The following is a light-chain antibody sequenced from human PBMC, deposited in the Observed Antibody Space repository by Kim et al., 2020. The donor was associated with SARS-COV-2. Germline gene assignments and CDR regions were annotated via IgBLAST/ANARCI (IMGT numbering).Light chain of an antibody. V-gene: IGLV3-21*04. J-gene: IGLJ3*02. CDR2: YDS. Sequence: APGKTARITCGGNNIGSKSVIWYQQKPGQAPVLVIYYDSDRPSGIPERFSGSNSGNTATLTISRVEAGDEADYYCQVWDSSSDHRVFGGGTQRTVL. CDR3: QVWDSSSDHRV. CDR1: NIGSKS.